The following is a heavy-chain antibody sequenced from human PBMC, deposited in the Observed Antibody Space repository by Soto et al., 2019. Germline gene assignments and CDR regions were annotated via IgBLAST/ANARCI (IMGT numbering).Heavy chain of an antibody. CDR2: TNSDGSST. D-gene: IGHD1-1*01. CDR1: GFTFSSYW. Sequence: GGSLRLSCAASGFTFSSYWMHWVRQAPGKGLVWVSRTNSDGSSTSYADSVKGRFTISRDNAKNTLYLQMNSLRAEDTAVYYCASQLVSSDWGDYYDVMDVCGRG. V-gene: IGHV3-74*01. CDR3: ASQLVSSDWGDYYDVMDV. J-gene: IGHJ6*02.